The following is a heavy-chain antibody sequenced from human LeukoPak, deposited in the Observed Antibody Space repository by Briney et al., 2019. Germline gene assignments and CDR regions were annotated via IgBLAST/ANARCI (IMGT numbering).Heavy chain of an antibody. J-gene: IGHJ4*02. CDR3: ARDLPVYYGSGSSSRPFDY. Sequence: ASVKVFCKASGYTFTSYYIHWVRQAPGQGLEWMGIINPSGGSTSYAQKFQGRVTMTRDTSTSTVYMELSSLRSEDTAVYYCARDLPVYYGSGSSSRPFDYWGQGTLVTVSS. D-gene: IGHD3-10*01. CDR2: INPSGGST. CDR1: GYTFTSYY. V-gene: IGHV1-46*01.